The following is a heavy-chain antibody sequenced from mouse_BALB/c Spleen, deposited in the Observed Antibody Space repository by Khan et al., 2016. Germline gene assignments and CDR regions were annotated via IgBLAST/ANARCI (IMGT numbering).Heavy chain of an antibody. J-gene: IGHJ2*01. V-gene: IGHV3-1*02. D-gene: IGHD1-1*01. CDR2: IHYSGST. CDR3: TRGVYYGSGY. Sequence: EVQLQESGPDLVKPSQTLSLTCTVTGYSITSGYSWHWIRQFPGNKLEWMAYIHYSGSTTYNPSLKSRISITRETSKNKFFLQLISVTTEDTATYYCTRGVYYGSGYWGQGTTLTVSS. CDR1: GYSITSGYS.